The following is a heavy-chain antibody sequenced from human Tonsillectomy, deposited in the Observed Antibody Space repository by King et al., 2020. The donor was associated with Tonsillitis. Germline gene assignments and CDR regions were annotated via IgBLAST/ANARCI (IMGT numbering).Heavy chain of an antibody. CDR3: ASSYSSGFFGLDA. CDR2: VNPNSGGT. J-gene: IGHJ5*02. Sequence: VQLVQSGAEVQKPGASVTVSCKASGYTFTAYYMHWVRQAPGQGLEWMGWVNPNSGGTKYPREFQGRVTMTTDTSISTAYMELSRLRSDDTAVYFCASSYSSGFFGLDAWGQGTLVTVSS. D-gene: IGHD6-19*01. V-gene: IGHV1-2*02. CDR1: GYTFTAYY.